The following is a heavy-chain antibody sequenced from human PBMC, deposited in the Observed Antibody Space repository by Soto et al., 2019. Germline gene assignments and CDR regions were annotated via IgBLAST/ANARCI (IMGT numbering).Heavy chain of an antibody. V-gene: IGHV1-46*01. CDR3: ARYDYNGYYFDY. CDR2: INPSGST. D-gene: IGHD4-4*01. Sequence: GASVKVSCKASGYTFTGYYMHWVRQAPGQGLEWMGWINPSGSTTYAQKFQGRVTMTRDTSTTTVYMELSSLKSEDTAVYYCARYDYNGYYFDYWGQGTLVTVSS. CDR1: GYTFTGYY. J-gene: IGHJ4*02.